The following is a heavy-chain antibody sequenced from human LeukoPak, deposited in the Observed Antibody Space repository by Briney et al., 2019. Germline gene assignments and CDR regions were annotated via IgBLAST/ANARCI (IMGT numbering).Heavy chain of an antibody. J-gene: IGHJ4*02. Sequence: SETLSLTCAVSGGSISRYYWSWIRQPPGKGLEWLGYISYSGSTNYNSSLKSRVTISVDTSKNQFSLKLSSVTAADTAVYYCARDADTSSHFDYWGQGTLVTVSS. CDR2: ISYSGST. CDR3: ARDADTSSHFDY. V-gene: IGHV4-59*01. D-gene: IGHD2-2*01. CDR1: GGSISRYY.